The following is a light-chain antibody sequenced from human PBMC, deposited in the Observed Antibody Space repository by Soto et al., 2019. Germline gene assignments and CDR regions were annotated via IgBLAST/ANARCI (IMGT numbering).Light chain of an antibody. V-gene: IGKV1-5*03. J-gene: IGKJ5*01. Sequence: DIQMTQSPSTLSGSVGDRVTITCRASQTISSWLAWYQQKPGKAPKLLIYKASTLKSGVPSRFSGSGPGTDFTLTISSLQPEDFATYYCEQAGSFPITFGQGTRLEIK. CDR1: QTISSW. CDR3: EQAGSFPIT. CDR2: KAS.